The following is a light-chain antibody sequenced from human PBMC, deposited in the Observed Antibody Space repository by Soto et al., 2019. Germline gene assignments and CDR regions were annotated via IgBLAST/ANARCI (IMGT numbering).Light chain of an antibody. CDR3: QQYDKYST. Sequence: IQMTQSPSTLSASVGDTVTITCRASQTISVSLAWYQRKPGKAPNLLIYDASTLQGGVPSRFSGSGSGTEFTLTVTSLQPEDFSTYFCQQYDKYSTFGQGTKVDIK. CDR2: DAS. J-gene: IGKJ1*01. V-gene: IGKV1-5*01. CDR1: QTISVS.